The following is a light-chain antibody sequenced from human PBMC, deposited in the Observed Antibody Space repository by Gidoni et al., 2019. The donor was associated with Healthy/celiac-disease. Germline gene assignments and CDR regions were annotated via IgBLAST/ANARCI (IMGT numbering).Light chain of an antibody. Sequence: DIQMTQSPSSLSASVGDRVTITCQASQDISNYLNWYQQKPGKAPKLLIYDASNLETGGPSRFSGSGSGTDFTFTISSMQPEDIATDYCQQYDNRPVFTFGPGTKVDIK. J-gene: IGKJ3*01. CDR1: QDISNY. CDR2: DAS. CDR3: QQYDNRPVFT. V-gene: IGKV1-33*01.